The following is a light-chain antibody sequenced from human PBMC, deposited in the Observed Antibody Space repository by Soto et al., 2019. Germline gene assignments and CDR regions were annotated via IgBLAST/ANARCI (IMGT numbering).Light chain of an antibody. V-gene: IGLV4-69*01. Sequence: QLVLTQSPSASASLGASVNLTCTLSSGHNNYAVAWHQQQPEKGPRFLMKLNSDGSHNKGDGIPDRFSGSSSGAERYLTISSLQSEDEADYYCQTWDTAILVVFGGGTKLTVL. CDR3: QTWDTAILVV. CDR1: SGHNNYA. CDR2: LNSDGSH. J-gene: IGLJ2*01.